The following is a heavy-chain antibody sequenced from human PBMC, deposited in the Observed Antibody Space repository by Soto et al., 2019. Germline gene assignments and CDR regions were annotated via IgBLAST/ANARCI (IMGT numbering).Heavy chain of an antibody. CDR2: IIPIFGTA. D-gene: IGHD3-3*01. CDR1: GGTFSSYA. CDR3: ARGHHPKSFGVVIILEEYYYYGMDV. J-gene: IGHJ6*02. V-gene: IGHV1-69*13. Sequence: SVKVSFKASGGTFSSYAISWVRQAPGQGLEWMGGIIPIFGTANYAQKFQGRVTITADESTSTAYMELSSLRSEDTAVYYCARGHHPKSFGVVIILEEYYYYGMDVWGQGTTVTVSS.